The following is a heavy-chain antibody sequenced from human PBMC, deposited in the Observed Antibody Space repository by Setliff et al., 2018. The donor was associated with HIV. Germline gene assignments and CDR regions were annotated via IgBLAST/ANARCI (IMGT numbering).Heavy chain of an antibody. CDR2: INSGDTTT. V-gene: IGHV3-74*01. D-gene: IGHD3-9*01. J-gene: IGHJ6*03. CDR1: GFTLRSYK. Sequence: GGSLRLSCAASGFTLRSYKMHWVRQRPGKGLVWVSRINSGDTTTNYADSVKGRFTISRDDAKNTLFLQMSSLRPEDTAVYYCARSPANTGYCVTPLWYMDVWGKGTTVTVSS. CDR3: ARSPANTGYCVTPLWYMDV.